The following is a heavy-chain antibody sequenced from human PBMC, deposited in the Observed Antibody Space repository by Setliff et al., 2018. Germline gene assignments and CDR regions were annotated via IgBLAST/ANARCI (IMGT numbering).Heavy chain of an antibody. CDR2: INHSGST. CDR1: GGSFSGYY. D-gene: IGHD3-22*01. V-gene: IGHV4-34*01. J-gene: IGHJ3*02. CDR3: ARGKERITMIVVVTSGAFDI. Sequence: SETLSLTCAVYGGSFSGYYWSWIRQPPGKGLEWIGEINHSGSTNYNPSLKSRVTITVDTSKDQFSLKLSSVTAADTAVYYCARGKERITMIVVVTSGAFDIWGQGTMVTVSS.